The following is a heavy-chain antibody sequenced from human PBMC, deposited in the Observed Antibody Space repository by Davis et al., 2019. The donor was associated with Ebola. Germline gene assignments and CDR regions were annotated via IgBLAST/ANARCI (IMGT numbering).Heavy chain of an antibody. Sequence: GSLRLSCAASGFTFSAYALTWVRQAPGKGLEWVSTITDISSPIYYGDSVKGRFTTSRDNSRNTLYLQLNSLRAEDTAVYYCAKEVSNSFDYWGQGTLVTVSS. CDR2: ITDISSPI. CDR3: AKEVSNSFDY. V-gene: IGHV3-23*01. D-gene: IGHD1-1*01. J-gene: IGHJ4*02. CDR1: GFTFSAYA.